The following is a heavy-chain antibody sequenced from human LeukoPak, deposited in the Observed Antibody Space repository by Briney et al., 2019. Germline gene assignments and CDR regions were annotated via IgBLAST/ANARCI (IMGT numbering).Heavy chain of an antibody. Sequence: AGGSLRLSCEGSAFIFSGHWTNWVRQTPGKGLEWVASIKEDGSERQYVDSVKGRFSISRDNTKGSLFLQLNSLRAEDTAVYYCARALRIQLWRYFDYWGQGTLVTVSS. V-gene: IGHV3-7*03. CDR3: ARALRIQLWRYFDY. J-gene: IGHJ4*02. D-gene: IGHD5-18*01. CDR1: AFIFSGHW. CDR2: IKEDGSER.